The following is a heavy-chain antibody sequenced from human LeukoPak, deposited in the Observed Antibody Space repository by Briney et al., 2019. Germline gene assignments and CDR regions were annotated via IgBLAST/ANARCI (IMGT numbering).Heavy chain of an antibody. Sequence: SETLSLTCTVSGESIRSSNWRSWVRQPPGQGLEWIGETHHSGSTNYNPSLKSRITISVDKSKNQFSLKLSSVTAADTAVYYCARVTGGVSDNWGQGTLVTVSS. CDR3: ARVTGGVSDN. D-gene: IGHD2-8*02. CDR1: GESIRSSNW. J-gene: IGHJ4*02. CDR2: THHSGST. V-gene: IGHV4-4*02.